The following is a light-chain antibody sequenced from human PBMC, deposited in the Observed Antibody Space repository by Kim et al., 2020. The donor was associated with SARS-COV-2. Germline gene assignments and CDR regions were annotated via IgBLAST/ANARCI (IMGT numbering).Light chain of an antibody. CDR3: NSRDSSGNHLRV. J-gene: IGLJ2*01. CDR1: SLRSYY. CDR2: GKN. V-gene: IGLV3-19*01. Sequence: SSELTQAPAVSVALGQTVRITCQGDSLRSYYASWYQQKPGQAPVLVIYGKNNRPSGIPDRFSGSSSGNKASLTITGAQAEDEADYYCNSRDSSGNHLRVF.